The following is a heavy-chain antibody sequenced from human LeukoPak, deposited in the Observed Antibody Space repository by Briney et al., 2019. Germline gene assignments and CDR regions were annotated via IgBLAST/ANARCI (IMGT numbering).Heavy chain of an antibody. CDR2: ISYDGSNK. J-gene: IGHJ4*02. CDR1: GFTFSSYA. Sequence: AGGSLRLSCAASGFTFSSYAMHWVRQAPGKGLEWVAVISYDGSNKYYADSVKGRFTISRDNSKNTLYLQMNSLRAEDTAVYYCAKDPASSSWFTTSYYFDYWGQGTLVTVSS. V-gene: IGHV3-30-3*01. D-gene: IGHD6-13*01. CDR3: AKDPASSSWFTTSYYFDY.